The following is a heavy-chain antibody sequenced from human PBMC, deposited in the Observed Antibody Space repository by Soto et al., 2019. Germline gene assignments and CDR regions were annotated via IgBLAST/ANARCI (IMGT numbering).Heavy chain of an antibody. CDR1: GYTFTSYA. CDR2: INAGNGNT. J-gene: IGHJ6*02. CDR3: ARERYFDWLLLSADYYYYGMDV. V-gene: IGHV1-3*01. D-gene: IGHD3-9*01. Sequence: GASVKVSCKASGYTFTSYAMHWVRQAPGQGLEWMGWINAGNGNTEYSQKFQGRVTITRDTSASTAYMELSSLRSEDTAVYYCARERYFDWLLLSADYYYYGMDVWGQGTTVTVS.